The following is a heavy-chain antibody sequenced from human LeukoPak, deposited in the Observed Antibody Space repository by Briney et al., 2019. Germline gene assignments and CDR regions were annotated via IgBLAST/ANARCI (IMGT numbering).Heavy chain of an antibody. Sequence: WKTLSLTCSVSGDSISSSSSYWGWIRQPPGKGLEWIGSIYYSGSTYSNTSLNSRATISVDTSNNQYSLKLSSLTDAETVVYYCARGYNGVKGNLYFFVICGQRTLVTVS. CDR2: IYYSGST. J-gene: IGHJ4*02. CDR1: GDSISSSSSY. CDR3: ARGYNGVKGNLYFFVI. V-gene: IGHV4-39*07. D-gene: IGHD2-8*01.